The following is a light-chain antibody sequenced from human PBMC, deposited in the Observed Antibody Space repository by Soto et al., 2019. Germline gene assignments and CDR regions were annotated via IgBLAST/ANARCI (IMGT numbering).Light chain of an antibody. CDR2: EVT. J-gene: IGLJ7*01. CDR1: SSDVGSYSL. Sequence: QSVLTQPASVSGSPGQSITISCTGTSSDVGSYSLVSWYQLRPGKAPKLMIYEVTKRPSGVSNRFSGSNSGNTASLRISGLQAEDAADYYCSSYAGSSTAVLFGGGTQLTVL. CDR3: SSYAGSSTAVL. V-gene: IGLV2-23*02.